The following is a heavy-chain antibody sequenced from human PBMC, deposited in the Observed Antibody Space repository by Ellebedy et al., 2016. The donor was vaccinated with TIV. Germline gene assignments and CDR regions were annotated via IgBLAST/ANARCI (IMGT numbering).Heavy chain of an antibody. V-gene: IGHV3-30*04. Sequence: GESLKISXAASGFTFSSYAMHWVRQAPGKGLEWVAVISYDGSNKYYADSVKGRFTISRDNAKNSLYLQMNSLRAEDTAVYYCGTGGYCSGGSCDPSYYYGMDVWGQGTTVTVSS. CDR3: GTGGYCSGGSCDPSYYYGMDV. CDR2: ISYDGSNK. CDR1: GFTFSSYA. D-gene: IGHD2-15*01. J-gene: IGHJ6*02.